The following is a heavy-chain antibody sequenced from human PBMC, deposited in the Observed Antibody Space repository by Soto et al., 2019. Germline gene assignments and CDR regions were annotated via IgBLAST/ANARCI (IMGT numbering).Heavy chain of an antibody. D-gene: IGHD3-10*02. Sequence: QVQLQESGPGLVKPSETLSLTCTVSGGSISSYYWSWIRQPPGKGLEWIGFIFYSGSTSYNPSLKRRVTISIDPSEYQFSLKLTSVTAADTAVYYCASMIGDPVLSFDSWGQGTLVAVSS. V-gene: IGHV4-59*01. CDR1: GGSISSYY. CDR3: ASMIGDPVLSFDS. J-gene: IGHJ5*01. CDR2: IFYSGST.